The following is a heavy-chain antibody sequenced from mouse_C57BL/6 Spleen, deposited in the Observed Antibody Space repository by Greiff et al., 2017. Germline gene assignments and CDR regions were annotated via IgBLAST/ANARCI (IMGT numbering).Heavy chain of an antibody. Sequence: QVQLQQPGAELVKPGASVKLSCKASGYTFTSYWMHWVKQRPGQGLEWIGMIHPNSGSTNYNEKFKSKATLTVDKSSSTAYMQLSSLTSEDSAVYYCARPVMTGAMDYWGQGTSVTVSS. V-gene: IGHV1-64*01. CDR3: ARPVMTGAMDY. CDR2: IHPNSGST. CDR1: GYTFTSYW. J-gene: IGHJ4*01. D-gene: IGHD1-1*01.